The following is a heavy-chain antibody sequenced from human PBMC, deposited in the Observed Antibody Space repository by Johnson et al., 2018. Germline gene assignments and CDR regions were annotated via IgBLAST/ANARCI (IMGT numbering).Heavy chain of an antibody. CDR3: ATLNYYYYYMDV. CDR1: GFSFSSYS. CDR2: ISSSSSYI. Sequence: VQLVQSGGGLVKXGGSXRLXCAASGFSFSSYSMNWVRQAPGKGLEWVSSISSSSSYIYYAASVKGRFTIPRDNAKKSLHRQMNSLRAEETAGYFWATLNYYYYYMDVWGKGTTVTVAS. J-gene: IGHJ6*03. V-gene: IGHV3-21*01.